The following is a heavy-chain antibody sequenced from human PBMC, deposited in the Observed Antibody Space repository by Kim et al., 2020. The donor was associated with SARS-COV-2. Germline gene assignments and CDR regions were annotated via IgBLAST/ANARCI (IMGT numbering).Heavy chain of an antibody. CDR2: VGIT. D-gene: IGHD1-26*01. V-gene: IGHV3-23*01. CDR3: AKEGGLAI. Sequence: VGITSDADPVKARFTISRDNSKNTLYLQMNSLGAEDTALYYCAKEGGLAIWGQGTTVTVSS. J-gene: IGHJ6*02.